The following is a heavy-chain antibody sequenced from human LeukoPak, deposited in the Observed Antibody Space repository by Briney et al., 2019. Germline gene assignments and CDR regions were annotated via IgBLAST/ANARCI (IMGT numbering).Heavy chain of an antibody. D-gene: IGHD4-11*01. J-gene: IGHJ4*02. CDR1: GYTFTSYY. CDR3: ARDLSLTGATVDY. Sequence: ASVKVSCKASGYTFTSYYIHWVRQAPGQGLEWMGIINPSGGSTIYARKFQGRVTMTRDTSTSTVYMELSSLRSEDTAVYYCARDLSLTGATVDYWGQGTLVTVSS. V-gene: IGHV1-46*01. CDR2: INPSGGST.